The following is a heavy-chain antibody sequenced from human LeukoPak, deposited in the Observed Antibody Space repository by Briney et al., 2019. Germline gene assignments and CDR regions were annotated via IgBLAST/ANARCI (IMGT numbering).Heavy chain of an antibody. J-gene: IGHJ3*02. D-gene: IGHD3-22*01. CDR3: ARGPITMIVARAFDI. V-gene: IGHV4-34*01. CDR2: INHSGST. Sequence: KPSETLSLTCAVYGGSFSGYYWSWIRQPPGKGLEWIGEINHSGSTNYNPSLKSRVTISVDTSKNQFSLKLSSVTAADTAVYYCARGPITMIVARAFDIWGQGTMVTVSS. CDR1: GGSFSGYY.